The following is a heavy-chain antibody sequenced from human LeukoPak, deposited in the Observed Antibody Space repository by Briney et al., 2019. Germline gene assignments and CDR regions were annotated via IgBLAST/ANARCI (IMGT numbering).Heavy chain of an antibody. Sequence: PSETLSLTCTVSGGSITSYYWSWIRQPAGKGLEWIGRIHTSGSTNYNPSLKSRVTISVDTSKNQISLKLSSVTAADTAVYYCARETSQKGAHYMDVWGKGTTVTISS. V-gene: IGHV4-4*07. CDR3: ARETSQKGAHYMDV. CDR1: GGSITSYY. CDR2: IHTSGST. J-gene: IGHJ6*03. D-gene: IGHD3-16*01.